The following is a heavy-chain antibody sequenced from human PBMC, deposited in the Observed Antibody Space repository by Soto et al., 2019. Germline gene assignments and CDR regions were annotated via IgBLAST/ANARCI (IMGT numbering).Heavy chain of an antibody. CDR2: INHSGST. CDR3: ARARGWRPFYYYYGMDV. Sequence: LSLTCAVYGGSFSGYYWSWIRQPPGKGLEWIGEINHSGSTNYNPSLKSRVTISVDTSKNQFSLKLSSVTAADTAVYYCARARGWRPFYYYYGMDVWGQGTTVTVSS. D-gene: IGHD2-15*01. CDR1: GGSFSGYY. V-gene: IGHV4-34*01. J-gene: IGHJ6*02.